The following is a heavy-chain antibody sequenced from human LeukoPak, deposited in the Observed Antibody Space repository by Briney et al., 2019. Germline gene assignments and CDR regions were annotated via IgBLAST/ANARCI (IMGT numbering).Heavy chain of an antibody. Sequence: TGGSLRLSCAASGFTFSSYAMSWVRQAPGKGLEWFSSISYSGDSTYYADSVKGRFTISRDNSKNTLYLQMNSLRAEDTAVYYCVRDDDRPDNGLDYWGQGTLVTVSS. CDR2: ISYSGDST. CDR1: GFTFSSYA. V-gene: IGHV3-23*01. D-gene: IGHD3-22*01. CDR3: VRDDDRPDNGLDY. J-gene: IGHJ4*02.